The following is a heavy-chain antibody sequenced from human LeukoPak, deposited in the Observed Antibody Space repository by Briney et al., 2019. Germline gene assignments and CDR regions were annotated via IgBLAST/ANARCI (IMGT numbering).Heavy chain of an antibody. CDR2: ISWNSGSI. D-gene: IGHD3-10*01. CDR1: GFTFSNYG. V-gene: IGHV3-9*01. CDR3: AKANYGSGSSDFDY. J-gene: IGHJ4*02. Sequence: GGSLRLSCAASGFTFSNYGMHWVRQAPGKGLEWVSGISWNSGSIGYADSVKGRFTISRDNAKNSLYLQMNSLRAEDTALYYCAKANYGSGSSDFDYWGQGTLVTVSS.